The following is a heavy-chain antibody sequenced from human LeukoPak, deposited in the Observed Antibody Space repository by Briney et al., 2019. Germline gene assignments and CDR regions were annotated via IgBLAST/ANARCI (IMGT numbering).Heavy chain of an antibody. J-gene: IGHJ6*03. D-gene: IGHD2-8*01. Sequence: GGSLRLSCAASEFTFSSYGMHWVRQAPGKGPEWVAYIQYDGSNEQYADSVKGRFSISRDSSKNILYLQMNSLRAEDTTIYYCAKDRCSNGIGCYYYYMDVWGKGTTVTISS. V-gene: IGHV3-30*02. CDR3: AKDRCSNGIGCYYYYMDV. CDR1: EFTFSSYG. CDR2: IQYDGSNE.